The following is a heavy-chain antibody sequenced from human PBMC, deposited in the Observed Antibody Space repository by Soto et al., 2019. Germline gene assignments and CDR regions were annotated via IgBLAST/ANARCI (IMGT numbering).Heavy chain of an antibody. D-gene: IGHD6-13*01. CDR2: ITKTGDT. CDR3: AKGLLNGRWYAAD. CDR1: GFTFSNCV. V-gene: IGHV3-23*01. Sequence: EVHLLESGGGLVQPGESLRLSCETSGFTFSNCVMTWVRQAPGKGLEWVSVITKTGDTDYADSVKGRFNISRDNSKNTVYLQMNSLRAEDTAVYYCAKGLLNGRWYAADWGQGTLVTVSS. J-gene: IGHJ4*02.